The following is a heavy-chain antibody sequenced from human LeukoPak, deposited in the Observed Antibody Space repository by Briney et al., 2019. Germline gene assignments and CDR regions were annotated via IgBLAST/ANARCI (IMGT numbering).Heavy chain of an antibody. CDR3: ARDNSVGDNAWWFDP. V-gene: IGHV1-46*01. Sequence: ASVKVSCKASGYTFTSYYMHWVRQAPGQGLEWMGLINPTGGSTGYAQKFQGRVTMSRDMSTSTDYMELSSLRSEDTAIYYCARDNSVGDNAWWFDPWGQGTLVTVSS. CDR1: GYTFTSYY. J-gene: IGHJ5*02. CDR2: INPTGGST. D-gene: IGHD1-26*01.